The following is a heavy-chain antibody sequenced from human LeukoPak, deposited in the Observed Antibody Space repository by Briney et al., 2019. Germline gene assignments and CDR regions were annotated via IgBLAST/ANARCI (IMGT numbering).Heavy chain of an antibody. CDR1: GGSFSGYY. CDR2: INHSGST. Sequence: SETLSLTCAVYGGSFSGYYWNWIRQPPGKGLEWIGEINHSGSTNYNPSLKSRVTISVDTSKNQFSLKLSSVTAADTAVYYCARELDPTSTNNPHFYYHMDVWGKGTTVTVSS. D-gene: IGHD1/OR15-1a*01. CDR3: ARELDPTSTNNPHFYYHMDV. V-gene: IGHV4-34*01. J-gene: IGHJ6*03.